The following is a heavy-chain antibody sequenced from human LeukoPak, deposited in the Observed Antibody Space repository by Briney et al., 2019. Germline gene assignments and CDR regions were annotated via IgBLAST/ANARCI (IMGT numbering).Heavy chain of an antibody. CDR3: ARGGSTSYREFLYNWFDP. CDR1: GGSISSYY. V-gene: IGHV4-59*01. D-gene: IGHD3-10*01. CDR2: IYYSGST. Sequence: SETLSLTCTVSGGSISSYYWSWIRQPPGKGLKWIGYIYYSGSTNYNPSLKSRVTISVDTSKNRFSLKLSSVTAADTAVYYCARGGSTSYREFLYNWFDPWGQGTLVTVSS. J-gene: IGHJ5*02.